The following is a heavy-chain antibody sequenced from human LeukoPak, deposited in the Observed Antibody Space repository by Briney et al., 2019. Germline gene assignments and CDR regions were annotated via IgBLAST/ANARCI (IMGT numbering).Heavy chain of an antibody. J-gene: IGHJ4*02. CDR3: ANKVYCSSTSCYPAGY. D-gene: IGHD2-2*01. CDR2: INHSGST. Sequence: SETLSLTCAVYGGSFSGYYWSWIRQPPGKGLEWIGEINHSGSTNYNPSLKSRVTISVDTSKNQFSLKLSSVTAADTAVYHCANKVYCSSTSCYPAGYWGQGTLVTVSS. CDR1: GGSFSGYY. V-gene: IGHV4-34*01.